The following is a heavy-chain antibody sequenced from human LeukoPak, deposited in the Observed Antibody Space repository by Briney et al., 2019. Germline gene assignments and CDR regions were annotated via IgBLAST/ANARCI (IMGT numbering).Heavy chain of an antibody. Sequence: PGGSLRLSCAASGFTFSSYSMNWVRQAPGKGLEWVSSISSSSSYIYYADSVKGRFTISRDNAKNSLYLQMNSLRAEDTAVYYCAREITMIVGWKHGAFDIWGQGTMVTVSS. CDR1: GFTFSSYS. CDR2: ISSSSSYI. CDR3: AREITMIVGWKHGAFDI. V-gene: IGHV3-21*01. J-gene: IGHJ3*02. D-gene: IGHD3-22*01.